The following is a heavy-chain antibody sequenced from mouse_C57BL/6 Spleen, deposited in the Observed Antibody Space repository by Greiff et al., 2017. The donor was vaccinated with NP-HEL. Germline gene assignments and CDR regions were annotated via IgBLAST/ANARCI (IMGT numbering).Heavy chain of an antibody. D-gene: IGHD1-1*01. CDR1: GYTFTSYT. J-gene: IGHJ1*03. CDR2: INPSSGYT. Sequence: VQLQQSGAELARPGASVKMSCKASGYTFTSYTMHWVKQRPGQGLEWIGYINPSSGYTKYNQKFKDKATLTADKSSSTAYMQLSSLTSEDSAVYYCARSVITTVVATNWYFDVWGTGTTVTVSS. V-gene: IGHV1-4*01. CDR3: ARSVITTVVATNWYFDV.